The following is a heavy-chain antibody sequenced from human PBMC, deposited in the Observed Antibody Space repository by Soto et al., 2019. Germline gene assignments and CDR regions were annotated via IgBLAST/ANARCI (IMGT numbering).Heavy chain of an antibody. CDR2: IWYDASNK. V-gene: IGHV3-33*01. CDR3: ARDPIGPGIFDY. CDR1: GFTFSSYG. J-gene: IGHJ4*02. D-gene: IGHD1-26*01. Sequence: GGSLRLSCVASGFTFSSYGMHWVRQAPGKGLEWVAVIWYDASNKYYADSVKGRFTISRDNTKNTMYLQMNSLRAEDTAVYYCARDPIGPGIFDYGGQGTLVTVSS.